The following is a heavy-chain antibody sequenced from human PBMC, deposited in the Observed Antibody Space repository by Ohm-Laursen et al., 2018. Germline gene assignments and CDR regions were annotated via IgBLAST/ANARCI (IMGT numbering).Heavy chain of an antibody. CDR2: IKQDGSEK. CDR3: ARTLRGGSCYRCY. D-gene: IGHD2-15*01. CDR1: GFTFSSYW. Sequence: SLRLSCAASGFTFSSYWMSWVRQAPGKGLEWVANIKQDGSEKYYVDSVNGRFTISRDNAKNSLYLQMNSLRDEDTAVYYCARTLRGGSCYRCYWGQGTLVTASS. J-gene: IGHJ4*02. V-gene: IGHV3-7*01.